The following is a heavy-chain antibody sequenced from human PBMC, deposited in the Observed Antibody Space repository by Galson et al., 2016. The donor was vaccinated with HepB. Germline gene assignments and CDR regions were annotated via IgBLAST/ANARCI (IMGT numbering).Heavy chain of an antibody. Sequence: SLRLSCAASRFTFSSYAMTWVRQPPGKGLEWVSGISASGGRTYYTDSVKGQFTISRDNSKNTLYLQMNSLRAEDTAEYYCAKHYDFWSDHNPFDYWGQGTLVTVSS. V-gene: IGHV3-23*01. J-gene: IGHJ4*02. CDR1: RFTFSSYA. CDR3: AKHYDFWSDHNPFDY. D-gene: IGHD3-3*01. CDR2: ISASGGRT.